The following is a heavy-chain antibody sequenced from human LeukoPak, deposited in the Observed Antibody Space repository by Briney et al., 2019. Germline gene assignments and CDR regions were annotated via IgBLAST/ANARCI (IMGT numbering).Heavy chain of an antibody. V-gene: IGHV3-23*01. J-gene: IGHJ5*02. D-gene: IGHD2-15*01. CDR2: ISGSGGST. Sequence: GGSLRLSCAASGFTFSSYAMSWVRQAPGKGLEWVSAISGSGGSTYYAGSVKGRFTISRDNSKNTLYLQMNSLRAEDTAVYYCAKDPVVVYVRDWFDPWGQGTLVTVSS. CDR1: GFTFSSYA. CDR3: AKDPVVVYVRDWFDP.